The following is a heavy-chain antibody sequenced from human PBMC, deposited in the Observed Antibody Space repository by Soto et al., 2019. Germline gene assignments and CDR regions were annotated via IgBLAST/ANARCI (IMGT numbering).Heavy chain of an antibody. CDR1: GITFGSRA. CDR3: ATAKWDYYDTSGQPAYCCDS. V-gene: IGHV3-23*01. CDR2: ISGSGGGA. D-gene: IGHD3-22*01. J-gene: IGHJ4*02. Sequence: GGSLRLSCVASGITFGSRAMSWVRQAPGKGLEWVSAISGSGGGAYYADSVKGRFTISRDNSKNTLYLQMNSLRAEDTAVYYCATAKWDYYDTSGQPAYCCDSWGQGTLVTVSS.